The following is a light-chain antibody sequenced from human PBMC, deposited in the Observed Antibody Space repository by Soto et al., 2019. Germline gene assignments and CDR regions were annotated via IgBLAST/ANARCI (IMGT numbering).Light chain of an antibody. CDR3: KQYVTSPAIT. V-gene: IGKV3-20*01. Sequence: PGERATLSCWASESVGDYLAWYQQKPGQAPRLLIYGATKRTSGTPDRFSGTGSETAFTLAISRLEPGDFAVYYCKQYVTSPAITFGQGTRREIK. CDR1: ESVGDY. CDR2: GAT. J-gene: IGKJ5*01.